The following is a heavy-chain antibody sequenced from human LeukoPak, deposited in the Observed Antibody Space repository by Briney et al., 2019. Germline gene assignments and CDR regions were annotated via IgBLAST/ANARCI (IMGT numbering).Heavy chain of an antibody. D-gene: IGHD1-26*01. J-gene: IGHJ4*02. Sequence: PGGSLRLSCSASGFTFSNYAMRWVRQTPGKGLEYISAITDNAYSTYYADSVKGRFTISRDNSKNTLYLQMSSLTPEDTAVYYCVKRATVGAPSPLFDYWGQGTLVTVSS. CDR2: ITDNAYST. CDR1: GFTFSNYA. V-gene: IGHV3-64D*09. CDR3: VKRATVGAPSPLFDY.